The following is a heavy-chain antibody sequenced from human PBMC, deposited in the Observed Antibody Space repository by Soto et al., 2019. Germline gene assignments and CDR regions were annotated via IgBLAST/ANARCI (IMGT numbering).Heavy chain of an antibody. CDR2: LGVAGAR. V-gene: IGHV3-13*01. J-gene: IGHJ6*02. CDR3: TRASFGVGMDL. Sequence: PGGSLRLSCAAFGFTYRSYDMHWVRQVAGKGLEWVSSLGVAGAREYAESVKGRFVISRDNANSLYLQMDSLRAGDTAIYYCTRASFGVGMDLWGQGTPVTVSS. D-gene: IGHD3-10*01. CDR1: GFTYRSYD.